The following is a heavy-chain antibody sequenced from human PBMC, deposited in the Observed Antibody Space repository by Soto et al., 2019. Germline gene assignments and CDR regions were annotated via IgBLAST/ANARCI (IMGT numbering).Heavy chain of an antibody. V-gene: IGHV1-69*06. J-gene: IGHJ3*02. D-gene: IGHD2-15*01. CDR1: GGTFSSDA. CDR2: IIPIFGTA. Sequence: RXSVKVAVKASGGTFSSDAIRWVRQAPGQGLEWMGGIIPIFGTANYAQKFQCRVTITADKSTSTAYMELSSLRSEDTAVYYCARGQVVEQSAFDIWGQGTMVTVSS. CDR3: ARGQVVEQSAFDI.